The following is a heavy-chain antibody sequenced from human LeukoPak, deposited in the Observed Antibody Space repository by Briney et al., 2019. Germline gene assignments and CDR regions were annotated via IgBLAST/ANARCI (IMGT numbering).Heavy chain of an antibody. CDR2: IWYDGSNK. J-gene: IGHJ4*02. Sequence: PGRSLRLSCAASGFTFSSYGMHWVRQAPGKGLEWVAVIWYDGSNKYYADSVKGRFTISRDNSKNTLYLQMNSLRAEDTAVYYCARGTTATTPFDYWGQGTLVTVSS. CDR3: ARGTTATTPFDY. V-gene: IGHV3-33*01. CDR1: GFTFSSYG. D-gene: IGHD4-17*01.